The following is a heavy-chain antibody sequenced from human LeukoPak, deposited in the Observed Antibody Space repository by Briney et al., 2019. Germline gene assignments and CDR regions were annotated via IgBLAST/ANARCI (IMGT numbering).Heavy chain of an antibody. Sequence: SETLSLTCTVSGTSINTYSWSWIRQTPGKGLEWIGYVYASGDYNSGINTYNPSLESRVTITVDTSKNQFALRLTSLTAADTAVYYCARLMRITMMEDAFDIWGQGTMVTVSS. D-gene: IGHD3-22*01. CDR1: GTSINTYS. CDR2: VYASGDYNSGIN. J-gene: IGHJ3*02. V-gene: IGHV4-59*13. CDR3: ARLMRITMMEDAFDI.